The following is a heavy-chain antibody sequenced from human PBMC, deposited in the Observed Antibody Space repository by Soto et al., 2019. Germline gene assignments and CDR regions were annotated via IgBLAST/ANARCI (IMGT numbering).Heavy chain of an antibody. CDR1: GGTFSSYI. Sequence: QVHLVQSGAEVKKPGSSVTVSCKASGGTFSSYIISWVRQAPGQGLEWMGRISPTVGIPNYAQKFQGRVTITADRSTSTAYMELNSLRSEDTAMYYCATLGSGSYDYWGHGTLVTVSS. J-gene: IGHJ4*01. CDR3: ATLGSGSYDY. V-gene: IGHV1-69*02. CDR2: ISPTVGIP. D-gene: IGHD1-26*01.